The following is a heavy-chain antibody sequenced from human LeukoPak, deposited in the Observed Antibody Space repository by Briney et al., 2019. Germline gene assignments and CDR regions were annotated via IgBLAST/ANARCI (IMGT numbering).Heavy chain of an antibody. CDR2: ISAYNGNT. D-gene: IGHD6-19*01. CDR1: GYTFTSYG. Sequence: ASVKVSCKASGYTFTSYGISWVRQAPGQGLEWMGWISAYNGNTNYAQKLQGRVTMTTDTSTSTAYMELRSLRFEDTAVYYCAAVVPAWGHYFDYWGQGTLVTVSS. CDR3: AAVVPAWGHYFDY. V-gene: IGHV1-18*01. J-gene: IGHJ4*02.